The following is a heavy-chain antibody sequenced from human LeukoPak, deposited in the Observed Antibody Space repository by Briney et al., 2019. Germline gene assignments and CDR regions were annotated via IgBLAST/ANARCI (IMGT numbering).Heavy chain of an antibody. D-gene: IGHD2-2*01. J-gene: IGHJ4*02. V-gene: IGHV4-4*07. Sequence: SETLSLTCTVSGGSISSYYWSWIRQPAGKGLEWIGRIYTSGSTYYNPSLKSRVTISVDTSKNQFSLKLSSVTAADTAVYYCARQSYMRLVDYWGQGTLVTVSS. CDR1: GGSISSYY. CDR2: IYTSGST. CDR3: ARQSYMRLVDY.